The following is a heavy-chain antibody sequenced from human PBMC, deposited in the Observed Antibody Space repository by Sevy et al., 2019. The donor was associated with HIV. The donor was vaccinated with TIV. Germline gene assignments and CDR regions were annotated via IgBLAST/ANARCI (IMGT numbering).Heavy chain of an antibody. Sequence: GGSLRLSCAASGFTVNSNYMTWVRQAPGKGLQWVAGISHDGDNKIYGDSVKGRFSISGDQSKNTVYLQMGTLTAEDTAIYYCARDFEVNNWRVVGAFDMWGLGTMVTVSS. D-gene: IGHD3-3*01. CDR1: GFTVNSNY. V-gene: IGHV3-30*14. CDR2: ISHDGDNK. J-gene: IGHJ3*02. CDR3: ARDFEVNNWRVVGAFDM.